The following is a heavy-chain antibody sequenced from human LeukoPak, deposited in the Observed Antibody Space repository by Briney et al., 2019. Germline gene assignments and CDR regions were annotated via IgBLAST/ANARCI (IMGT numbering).Heavy chain of an antibody. J-gene: IGHJ4*02. CDR3: ARGEGYTYGFSEY. D-gene: IGHD5-18*01. CDR1: GFTFSSFT. CDR2: ISSTGDYI. V-gene: IGHV3-21*01. Sequence: GGSLRLSCAASGFTFSSFTMNWVRQAPGKGLEWVSSISSTGDYIFYADSVKGRFTISRDNSKNTLYLQMNSLRAEDTAVYYCARGEGYTYGFSEYWGQGTLVTVSS.